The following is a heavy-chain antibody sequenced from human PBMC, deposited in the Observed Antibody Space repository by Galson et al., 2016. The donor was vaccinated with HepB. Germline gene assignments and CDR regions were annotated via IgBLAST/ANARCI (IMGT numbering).Heavy chain of an antibody. D-gene: IGHD5-24*01. V-gene: IGHV4-61*01. CDR1: GASVSSGSHY. CDR3: SRVEMATNGLDS. J-gene: IGHJ4*02. CDR2: SNYRGIT. Sequence: ETLSLTCTVSGASVSSGSHYWSWIRQPPGKELEWIGYSNYRGITKYKPSLKSRVTISVDTSKNQFYLYFKSATATDTYVYFCSRVEMATNGLDSWGQGILVTVSS.